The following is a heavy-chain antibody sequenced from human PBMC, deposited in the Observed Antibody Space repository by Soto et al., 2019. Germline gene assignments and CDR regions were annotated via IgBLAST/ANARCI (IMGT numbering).Heavy chain of an antibody. CDR3: ARVQLVDYGDYEEY. V-gene: IGHV5-51*01. CDR1: GYSFTSYW. D-gene: IGHD4-17*01. J-gene: IGHJ4*02. Sequence: PGYSLKLSCRGSGYSFTSYWIGLVLQKTGKGLEWMGIIYPGDSDTRYSPSFQGQVTISADKSISTAYLQWSSLKASDTAMYYCARVQLVDYGDYEEYWGQGTLVTVSS. CDR2: IYPGDSDT.